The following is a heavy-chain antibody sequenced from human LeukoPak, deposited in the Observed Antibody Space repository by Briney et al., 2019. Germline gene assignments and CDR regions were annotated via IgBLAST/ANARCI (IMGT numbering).Heavy chain of an antibody. J-gene: IGHJ4*02. CDR2: IKEDGSEK. D-gene: IGHD4-23*01. Sequence: GGSLRLSCAASGFTFNSYWMSWVRQAPGKGLEWVANIKEDGSEKYYVDSVKGRFTISRDNAKNSLYLQMNSLRAEETAMYYCARDYGGNSVYWGQGTLVTVSS. CDR3: ARDYGGNSVY. V-gene: IGHV3-7*01. CDR1: GFTFNSYW.